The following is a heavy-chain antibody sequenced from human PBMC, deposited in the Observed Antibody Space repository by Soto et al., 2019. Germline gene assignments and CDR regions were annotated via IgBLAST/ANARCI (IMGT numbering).Heavy chain of an antibody. V-gene: IGHV3-72*01. D-gene: IGHD3-22*01. CDR1: GFSFSDHY. CDR2: SRNKANSYTT. CDR3: TRCNPSSAYPLDF. J-gene: IGHJ4*02. Sequence: EVQLVESGGGLVQPGGSLRLSCAAAGFSFSDHYMDWVRQAPGKGREWVGRSRNKANSYTTDYAASVKGRFIISRDDSKNSVYLQMNSLKTEDTAVYYCTRCNPSSAYPLDFWGQGTLVTVSS.